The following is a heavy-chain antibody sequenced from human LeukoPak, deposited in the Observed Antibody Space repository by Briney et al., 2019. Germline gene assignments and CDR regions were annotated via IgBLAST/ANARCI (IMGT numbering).Heavy chain of an antibody. CDR1: GGSISSGGYY. Sequence: PSQTLSLTCTVSGGSISSGGYYWSWLRQHPGKGLEWIGYIYYSGSTYYNPSLKSRVTISVDTSKNQFSLKLSSVTAADTAVYYCARDPYYDFWSGYPYGMDVWGQGTTVTVSS. D-gene: IGHD3-3*01. V-gene: IGHV4-31*03. CDR2: IYYSGST. J-gene: IGHJ6*02. CDR3: ARDPYYDFWSGYPYGMDV.